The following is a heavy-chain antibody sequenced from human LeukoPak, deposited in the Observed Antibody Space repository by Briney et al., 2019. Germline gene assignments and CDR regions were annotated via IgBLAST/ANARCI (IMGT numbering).Heavy chain of an antibody. D-gene: IGHD2-21*01. J-gene: IGHJ4*02. CDR3: ARDLWSGADY. V-gene: IGHV3-30*02. CDR2: IRYDGSNK. CDR1: GFTFSSYG. Sequence: GGSLRLSCAESGFTFSSYGMHWVRQAPGKGLEWVAFIRYDGSNKYYADSVKGRFTISRDNSKNTLYLQMNSLRAEDTAVYYCARDLWSGADYWGQGTLVTVSS.